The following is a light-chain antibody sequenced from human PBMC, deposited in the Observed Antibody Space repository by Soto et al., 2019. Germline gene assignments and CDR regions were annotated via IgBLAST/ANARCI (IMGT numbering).Light chain of an antibody. CDR1: SSDVGGYNY. J-gene: IGLJ1*01. V-gene: IGLV2-14*01. Sequence: QSVLTQPASVSGSPEQSITISCTGASSDVGGYNYVSWYQQHPGKAPKLMIYEVSNRPSGVSSRFSGSKSGNTASLTISGLQSEDEADYYCSSYTDSRTYVFGTGTKVTVL. CDR3: SSYTDSRTYV. CDR2: EVS.